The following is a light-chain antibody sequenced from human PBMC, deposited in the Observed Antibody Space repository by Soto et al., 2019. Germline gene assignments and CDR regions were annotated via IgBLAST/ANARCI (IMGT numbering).Light chain of an antibody. J-gene: IGKJ2*01. Sequence: EIVMTQSPATLSVSPGDRATLSCRASQSVSSNLAWYQQKPGQAPRLLIYSASTRATGIPARFSGSGSGTDFTLTISSLQSEDFAVYYCQQYNDWPPYTFGQGTNLEIK. CDR2: SAS. CDR1: QSVSSN. V-gene: IGKV3-15*01. CDR3: QQYNDWPPYT.